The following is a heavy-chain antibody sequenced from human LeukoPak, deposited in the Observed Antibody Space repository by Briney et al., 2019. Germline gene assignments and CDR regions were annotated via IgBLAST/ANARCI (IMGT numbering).Heavy chain of an antibody. D-gene: IGHD5-24*01. CDR2: IYYSGST. CDR1: GGSISSYY. CDR3: ARDSDGYKYWDY. J-gene: IGHJ4*02. Sequence: SETLSPSCTVSGGSISSYYWSWIRQPPGKGLEWIGYIYYSGSTNYNPSLKSRVTISVDTSKNQFSLKLSSVTAADTAVYYCARDSDGYKYWDYWGQGTLVTVSS. V-gene: IGHV4-59*01.